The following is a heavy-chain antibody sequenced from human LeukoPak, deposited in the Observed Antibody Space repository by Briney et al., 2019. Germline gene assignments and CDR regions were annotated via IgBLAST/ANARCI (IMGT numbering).Heavy chain of an antibody. J-gene: IGHJ4*02. CDR3: ARESAVYYGSGSYYSKGYFDY. Sequence: PGGSLRLSCAASGFTFSSYGMSWVRQAPGKGLEWVSVIYGGGSYADSVKGRFTISRDDSKNTLYLQMNSLRAEDTAVYYCARESAVYYGSGSYYSKGYFDYWGQGTLVTVSS. CDR2: IYGGGS. CDR1: GFTFSSYG. D-gene: IGHD3-10*01. V-gene: IGHV3-53*01.